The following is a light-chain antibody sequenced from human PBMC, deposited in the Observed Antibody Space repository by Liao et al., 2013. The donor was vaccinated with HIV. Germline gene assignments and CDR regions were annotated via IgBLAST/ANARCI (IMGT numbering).Light chain of an antibody. CDR1: ALPQKF. CDR3: QAWDSTTTAYV. V-gene: IGLV3-1*01. J-gene: IGLJ1*01. CDR2: RYR. Sequence: SYELTQPPSVSVSPGQMARITCSGEALPQKFAYWYQQKPGQAPVVVIYRYRERPSGIPERFSGSNSGNTATLTISETQAMDEADYYCQAWDSTTTAYVFGPGTKVTVL.